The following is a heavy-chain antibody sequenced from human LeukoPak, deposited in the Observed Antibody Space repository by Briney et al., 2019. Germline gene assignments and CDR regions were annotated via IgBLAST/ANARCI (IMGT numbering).Heavy chain of an antibody. CDR1: GFTFSSYE. CDR2: ISSIGTTI. CDR3: ASDSGNYRTFDY. Sequence: HPGGSLRLSCAASGFTFSSYEMNWVRQAPGKGLEWVSHISSIGTTIYYADSVKGRFTISRDNAKNSLYLQVNSLRAEDTAVYFCASDSGNYRTFDYWGQGTLVTVSS. V-gene: IGHV3-48*03. J-gene: IGHJ4*02. D-gene: IGHD1-26*01.